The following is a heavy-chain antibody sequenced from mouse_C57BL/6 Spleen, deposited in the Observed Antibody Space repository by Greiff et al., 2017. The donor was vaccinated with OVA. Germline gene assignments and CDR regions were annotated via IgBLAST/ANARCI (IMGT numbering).Heavy chain of an antibody. CDR3: AKNYEYYGSSYFDY. CDR2: IWRGGST. CDR1: GFSLTSYG. J-gene: IGHJ2*01. D-gene: IGHD1-1*01. V-gene: IGHV2-5*01. Sequence: VQLQQSGPGLVQPSQSLSITCTVSGFSLTSYGVHWVRQSPGKGLEWLGVIWRGGSTDYNAAFMSRLSITTDNSKSQVFFKMNSLQAVDTAIYYCAKNYEYYGSSYFDYWGQGTTLTVSS.